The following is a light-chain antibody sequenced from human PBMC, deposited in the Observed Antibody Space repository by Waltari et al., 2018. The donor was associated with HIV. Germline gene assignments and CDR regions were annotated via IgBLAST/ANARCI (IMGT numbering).Light chain of an antibody. Sequence: DIVMTQSPLSLPVTPGEPASISCRSSQSLLQRNGFNYLDWYLQKPGQSPHLLSYLGSNRASGVPDRFSGRGSGKDFTLKISRVEAEDVGVYYCMQSIQTLTFGGGTKVEIK. CDR1: QSLLQRNGFNY. J-gene: IGKJ4*01. V-gene: IGKV2-28*01. CDR3: MQSIQTLT. CDR2: LGS.